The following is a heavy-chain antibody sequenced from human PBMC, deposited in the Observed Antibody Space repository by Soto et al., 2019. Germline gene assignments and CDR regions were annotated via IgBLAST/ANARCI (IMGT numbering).Heavy chain of an antibody. CDR3: ATVGYCGGDWCYASYYGMDV. V-gene: IGHV3-15*01. J-gene: IGHJ6*02. CDR2: IKNKADGGTT. D-gene: IGHD2-21*02. Sequence: GGSLRLSCAASGLTFKNAWMTWVRRAPGKGLEWIVCIKNKADGGTTDYAAPVKGRFIISRDDSKNMLYLQMHSLKTEDTAVYYCATVGYCGGDWCYASYYGMDVWGQGTTVTVSS. CDR1: GLTFKNAW.